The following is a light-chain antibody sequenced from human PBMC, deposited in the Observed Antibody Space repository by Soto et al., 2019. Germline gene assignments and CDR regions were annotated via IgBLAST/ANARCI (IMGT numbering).Light chain of an antibody. Sequence: QSALTQPASVSGSPGQSITISCTGTSSDVGGYNYVYWYQHHPGKAPKLMIYEVSNRPSGVSNRFSGSKSGNTASLTISGLQAEDEADYYCSSYTSSRTLVFGGGTQLTVL. CDR3: SSYTSSRTLV. J-gene: IGLJ2*01. CDR2: EVS. V-gene: IGLV2-14*01. CDR1: SSDVGGYNY.